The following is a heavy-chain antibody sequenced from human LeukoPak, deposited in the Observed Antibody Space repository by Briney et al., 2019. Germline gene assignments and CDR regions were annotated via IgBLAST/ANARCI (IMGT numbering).Heavy chain of an antibody. J-gene: IGHJ4*02. D-gene: IGHD3-10*02. CDR2: ISVYNGNT. Sequence: ASVKVSCKASGYTFTSYGISWVRQAPGQGLEWMGWISVYNGNTNYAQKLQGRVTMTTDTSTSTAYMELRSLRSDDTAVYYCARRIPLFGEVDYWGQGTLVTVSS. CDR3: ARRIPLFGEVDY. CDR1: GYTFTSYG. V-gene: IGHV1-18*01.